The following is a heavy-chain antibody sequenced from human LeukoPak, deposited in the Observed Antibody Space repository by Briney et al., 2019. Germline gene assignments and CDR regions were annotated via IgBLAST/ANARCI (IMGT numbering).Heavy chain of an antibody. D-gene: IGHD2-2*01. CDR2: INHSGST. Sequence: SETLSLTCAVYGGSFSGYYWSWIRQPPGKGLEWIGEINHSGSTNYNPSLKSRVTISVDTSKNQFSLKLSSVTAADTAVYYCARHSSEYQLLTPGLIRKYYFDYWGQGTLVTVSS. CDR1: GGSFSGYY. CDR3: ARHSSEYQLLTPGLIRKYYFDY. J-gene: IGHJ4*02. V-gene: IGHV4-34*01.